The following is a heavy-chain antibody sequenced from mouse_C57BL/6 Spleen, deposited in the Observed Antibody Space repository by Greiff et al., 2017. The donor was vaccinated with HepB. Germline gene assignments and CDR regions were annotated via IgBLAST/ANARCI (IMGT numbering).Heavy chain of an antibody. CDR1: GFSLTSYA. D-gene: IGHD1-1*02. CDR2: IWTGGGT. Sequence: QVQLQQSGPGLVAPSQSLSITCTVSGFSLTSYAISWVRQPPGKGLEWLGVIWTGGGTNYNSALKSRLSISKDNSKSQVFLKMNSLRTDDTARYYCARRGDYASYYFDYWGQGTTLTVSS. J-gene: IGHJ2*01. CDR3: ARRGDYASYYFDY. V-gene: IGHV2-9-1*01.